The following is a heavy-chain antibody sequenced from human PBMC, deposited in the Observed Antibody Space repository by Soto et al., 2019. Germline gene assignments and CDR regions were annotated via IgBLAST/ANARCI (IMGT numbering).Heavy chain of an antibody. V-gene: IGHV1-69*01. CDR2: VVPILGTP. Sequence: QVQLVQSGAEVKEPGSSVKVSCEASGGSFETFIMNWVRQTPGRGLEWMGGVVPILGTPTYAERFKGKVKFTATRSAGTSPMEVTSLRSEDSGIYYCAGNGTYGSSRSGIDVWGQGTTVIVSS. CDR1: GGSFETFI. CDR3: AGNGTYGSSRSGIDV. D-gene: IGHD3-10*01. J-gene: IGHJ6*02.